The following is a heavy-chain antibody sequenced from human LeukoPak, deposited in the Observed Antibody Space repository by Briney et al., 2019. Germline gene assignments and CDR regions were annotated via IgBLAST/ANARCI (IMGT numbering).Heavy chain of an antibody. Sequence: PGGSLRLSCAASGFTFSSYAMSWVRLAPGKGLEWVSAISGSGDSTYYADSVKGRFTISRDNSKNTLYLQMNSLRAEDKAVYYCAKDQRVYSHYFDYWGQGTLVTVSS. J-gene: IGHJ4*02. CDR1: GFTFSSYA. CDR2: ISGSGDST. V-gene: IGHV3-23*01. D-gene: IGHD1-26*01. CDR3: AKDQRVYSHYFDY.